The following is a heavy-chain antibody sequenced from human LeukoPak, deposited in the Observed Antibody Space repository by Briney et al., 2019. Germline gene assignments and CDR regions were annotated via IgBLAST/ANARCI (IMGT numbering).Heavy chain of an antibody. D-gene: IGHD6-6*01. Sequence: ASVKVSCKASGYTFTEDYMPWGRRAAGLGLEWMGIIYPSGGSTSYAQKFQGRVTMTRDTSTSTVCMELSSLRSEDTAVYYCGREYSRSSGFYYFDPWGQGTPVTVSS. CDR3: GREYSRSSGFYYFDP. CDR2: IYPSGGST. V-gene: IGHV1-46*01. CDR1: GYTFTEDY. J-gene: IGHJ5*02.